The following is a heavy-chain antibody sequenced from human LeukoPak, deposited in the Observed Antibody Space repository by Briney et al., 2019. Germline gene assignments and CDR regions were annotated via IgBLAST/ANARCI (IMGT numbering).Heavy chain of an antibody. Sequence: GGSLRLSCAATGFTFSRSRMTWIRQAPGKGLECVANIKQDGSEKHYVDSVKGRFTISRDNGKNSLYLQMNSLRAEDTAVYYCARDEVGYFDYWGQGTLVTVSS. V-gene: IGHV3-7*01. J-gene: IGHJ4*02. CDR3: ARDEVGYFDY. CDR1: GFTFSRSR. CDR2: IKQDGSEK.